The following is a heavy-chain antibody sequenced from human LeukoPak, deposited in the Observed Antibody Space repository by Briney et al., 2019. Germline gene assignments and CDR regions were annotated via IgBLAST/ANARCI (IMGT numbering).Heavy chain of an antibody. V-gene: IGHV1-2*02. CDR3: ARGGGVYDFWSGYSTGPRDY. J-gene: IGHJ4*02. D-gene: IGHD3-3*01. Sequence: ASVKVSCKASGYTFTSYYIHWVRQAPGQGLEWMGWINPNSGGTNYAQKFQGRVTMTRDTSISTAYMELSRLRSDDTAVYYCARGGGVYDFWSGYSTGPRDYWGQGTLVTVSS. CDR2: INPNSGGT. CDR1: GYTFTSYY.